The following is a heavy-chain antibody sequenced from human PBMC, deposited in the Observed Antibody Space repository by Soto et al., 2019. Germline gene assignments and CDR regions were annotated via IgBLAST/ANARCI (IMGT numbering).Heavy chain of an antibody. V-gene: IGHV4-30-2*01. CDR1: GGFISGGAYA. D-gene: IGHD3-16*01. CDR2: IYHSVST. Sequence: PSYTLSLTCALPGGFISGGAYAWSWIRQPPGKGLEWIGYIYHSVSTYYNPSLKTRVSISLDRSKNQFSLNLTSVTAADTAMYYSAREGDYGMDVWGPGTTVTASS. J-gene: IGHJ6*02. CDR3: AREGDYGMDV.